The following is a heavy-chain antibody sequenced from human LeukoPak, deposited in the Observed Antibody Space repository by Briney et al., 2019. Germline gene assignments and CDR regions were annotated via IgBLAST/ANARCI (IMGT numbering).Heavy chain of an antibody. CDR2: INHGGST. Sequence: SETLSLTCAVYGGSPSDYFWSWIRQPPGKGLEWIGEINHGGSTNYNPSLKSRITISVDTSKNQFSLKLTSVTAADTAVYYCATSRFSGGLGRFDPWGQGTLVTVSS. CDR1: GGSPSDYF. J-gene: IGHJ5*02. CDR3: ATSRFSGGLGRFDP. D-gene: IGHD3-10*01. V-gene: IGHV4-34*01.